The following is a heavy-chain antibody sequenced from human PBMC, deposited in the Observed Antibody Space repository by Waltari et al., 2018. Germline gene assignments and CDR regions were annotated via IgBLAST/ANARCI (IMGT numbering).Heavy chain of an antibody. CDR3: TTLDAPWGG. CDR2: IKSQNDGATT. J-gene: IGHJ4*01. CDR1: GFGLTAAW. D-gene: IGHD7-27*01. V-gene: IGHV3-15*01. Sequence: EVQMVESGGGPVKPGDSLRLSCVASGFGLTAAWLTWVRQAPGKGLEWVGRIKSQNDGATTDFAASVRGRFSISRDDSQNMVFLQMNSLRVEDTALYYCTTLDAPWGGWGHGTLVTVSS.